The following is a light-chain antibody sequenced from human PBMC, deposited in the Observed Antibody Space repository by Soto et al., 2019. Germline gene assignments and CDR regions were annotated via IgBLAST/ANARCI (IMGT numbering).Light chain of an antibody. V-gene: IGLV1-44*01. CDR1: TSNRGGNV. CDR2: SND. J-gene: IGLJ1*01. Sequence: QSALTQPPSVSETPGQRVTISCSVSTSNRGGNVVNWYQHLPGTDPDLLIYSNDQRPSGFPDRFSGSKSGTSASLAISGLRSEDEADYYCAAWDDSLKKAFGTGTKVTVL. CDR3: AAWDDSLKKA.